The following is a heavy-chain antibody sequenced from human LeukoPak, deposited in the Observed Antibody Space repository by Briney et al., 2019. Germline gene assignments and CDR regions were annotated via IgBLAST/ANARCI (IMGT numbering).Heavy chain of an antibody. CDR2: INTSGST. V-gene: IGHV4-4*07. D-gene: IGHD3-3*01. CDR3: AREVGDFWSGYYVDY. J-gene: IGHJ4*02. CDR1: GVSISSYY. Sequence: KTSETLSLTCTVSGVSISSYYWSWIRQPAGKGLEWIGRINTSGSTNYNAYLKSRVTMSVDTSKNQFSLKLRSETAADTAVYYCAREVGDFWSGYYVDYWGQGTLVTVSS.